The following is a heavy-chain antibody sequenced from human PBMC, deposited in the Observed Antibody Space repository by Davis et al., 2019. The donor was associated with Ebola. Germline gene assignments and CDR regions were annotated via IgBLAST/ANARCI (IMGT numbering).Heavy chain of an antibody. CDR1: GYSFTIYW. CDR3: ARHPTSVAVAGHSYYYAMDV. J-gene: IGHJ6*02. CDR2: IDPRDSYT. Sequence: PGGSLRLSCKGSGYSFTIYWISWVRQMPGKGLEWIGRIDPRDSYTNYSPSFQGHVTMSVDKSSTTAYLQWHSLKASDTAVYYCARHPTSVAVAGHSYYYAMDVWGQATAVTVSS. D-gene: IGHD6-19*01. V-gene: IGHV5-10-1*01.